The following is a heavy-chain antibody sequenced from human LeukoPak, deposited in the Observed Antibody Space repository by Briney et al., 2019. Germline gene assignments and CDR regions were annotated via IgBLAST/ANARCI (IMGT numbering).Heavy chain of an antibody. Sequence: PGGSLRLSCAASGFTFSSYSMNWVRQAPGKGLEWVSSIISSSSYIYYADSVKGRFTISRDNAKNSLYLQMNSLRAEDTAVYYCASADYYDFWSGYPSPYCWGQGTLVTVSS. CDR2: IISSSSYI. CDR3: ASADYYDFWSGYPSPYC. D-gene: IGHD3-3*01. CDR1: GFTFSSYS. V-gene: IGHV3-21*01. J-gene: IGHJ4*02.